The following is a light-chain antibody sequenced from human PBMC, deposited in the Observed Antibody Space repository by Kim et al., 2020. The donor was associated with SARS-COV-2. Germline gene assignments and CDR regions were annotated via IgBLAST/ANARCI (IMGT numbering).Light chain of an antibody. CDR3: LQHNTYPIT. J-gene: IGKJ5*01. Sequence: DIQMTQSPSSLSASVGDRVTITCRASQDIRNDLGWYQQNPGRAPKRLIYGASSLQRGVPSRFSGSGSGTEFTLTISSLQPEDFATYICLQHNTYPITFGQGTRLEIK. CDR2: GAS. CDR1: QDIRND. V-gene: IGKV1-17*01.